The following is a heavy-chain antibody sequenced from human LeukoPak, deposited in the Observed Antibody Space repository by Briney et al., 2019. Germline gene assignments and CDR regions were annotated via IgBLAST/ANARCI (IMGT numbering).Heavy chain of an antibody. V-gene: IGHV3-23*01. D-gene: IGHD3-22*01. CDR1: GFSYSNYD. Sequence: GSYLRLSCAASGFSYSNYDMTWVRQAPGKGLEWVSSISDSGRYIFRADALAGRFTIYRDNSENTLYLQMNSLRAEDTATYFCAGKLPGGAYYFDLWGQGILVAVSS. CDR3: AGKLPGGAYYFDL. CDR2: ISDSGRYI. J-gene: IGHJ5*02.